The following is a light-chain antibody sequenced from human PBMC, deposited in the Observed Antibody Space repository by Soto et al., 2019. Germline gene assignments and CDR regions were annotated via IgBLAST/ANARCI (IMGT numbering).Light chain of an antibody. Sequence: QSALTQPASVSGSRGQSITISCTGTSSDVGGYNYVSWYQQHPGKAPKLMIYDVSNRPSGVSNRFSGSKSGNTASLTISGLQAEDEADYYCSSYTSSSTPHVVFGGGTKLTVL. V-gene: IGLV2-14*01. J-gene: IGLJ2*01. CDR3: SSYTSSSTPHVV. CDR2: DVS. CDR1: SSDVGGYNY.